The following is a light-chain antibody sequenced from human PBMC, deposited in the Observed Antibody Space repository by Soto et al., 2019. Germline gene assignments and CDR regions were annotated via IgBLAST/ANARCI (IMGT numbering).Light chain of an antibody. CDR2: EVT. V-gene: IGLV2-8*01. Sequence: QSVLTQPPSASGSPGQSVTISCTGTSSDVGGYNYVAWYQHHPGKAPKLMIYEVTKRPSGVPDRFFGSKSGNTASLTVSGLQAEDEADYYCSSYTGSSTVFGTGTKVTVL. J-gene: IGLJ1*01. CDR1: SSDVGGYNY. CDR3: SSYTGSSTV.